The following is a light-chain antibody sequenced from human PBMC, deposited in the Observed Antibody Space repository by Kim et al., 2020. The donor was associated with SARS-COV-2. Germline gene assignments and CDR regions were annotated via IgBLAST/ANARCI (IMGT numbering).Light chain of an antibody. CDR2: DAS. CDR3: QQRSDWLT. CDR1: QSVATY. V-gene: IGKV3-11*01. Sequence: ALSPGERVTLSCRASQSVATYLAWSQQKPGQAPRLLIYDASNRSTGIPARFSGSGSGTDFTLTISSLEPEDFAVYYCQQRSDWLTFGGGTKVDIK. J-gene: IGKJ4*01.